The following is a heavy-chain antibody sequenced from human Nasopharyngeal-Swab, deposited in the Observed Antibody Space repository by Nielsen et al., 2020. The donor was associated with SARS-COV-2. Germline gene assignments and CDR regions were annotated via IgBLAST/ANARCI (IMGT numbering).Heavy chain of an antibody. CDR1: GYFFTTYG. V-gene: IGHV1-18*04. D-gene: IGHD2-15*01. Sequence: ASVKVSCKASGYFFTTYGINWMRQAPGQGLEWMGWISTNNGNTNYGQKFQGRVTMTTDTSTNTAYMELRSLRSDDTAVYYRARGAPRWKRYDSFDLWGQGTKVTVSS. CDR3: ARGAPRWKRYDSFDL. CDR2: ISTNNGNT. J-gene: IGHJ3*01.